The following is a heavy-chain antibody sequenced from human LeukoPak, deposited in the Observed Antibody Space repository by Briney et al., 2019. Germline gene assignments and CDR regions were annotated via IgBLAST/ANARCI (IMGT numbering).Heavy chain of an antibody. J-gene: IGHJ3*02. CDR3: ARGRLNAFDI. D-gene: IGHD3-16*01. Sequence: GSLRLSCVASGFTLSSYWMFWVRQAPGKGLEWVANTKQDGSEKYYVDSVKGRFSISRDNAKNSLYLQMNSPRVEDTAVYYCARGRLNAFDIWGQGTMVTVSS. V-gene: IGHV3-7*04. CDR1: GFTLSSYW. CDR2: TKQDGSEK.